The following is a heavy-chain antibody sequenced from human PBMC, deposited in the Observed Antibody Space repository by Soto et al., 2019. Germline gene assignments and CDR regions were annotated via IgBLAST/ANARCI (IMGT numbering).Heavy chain of an antibody. Sequence: QVQLQESGPGLVKPSETLSLTCTVSGGSVSSGSYYWSWIRQPPGKGLEWMGYIYYSGSTNYNPSLKSRVTLPVDSSNNQFSLKRSSVTAADTAVYYCARGLSFGELFGWFDPWGQGTLVNVSS. CDR2: IYYSGST. J-gene: IGHJ5*02. D-gene: IGHD3-10*01. CDR1: GGSVSSGSYY. CDR3: ARGLSFGELFGWFDP. V-gene: IGHV4-61*01.